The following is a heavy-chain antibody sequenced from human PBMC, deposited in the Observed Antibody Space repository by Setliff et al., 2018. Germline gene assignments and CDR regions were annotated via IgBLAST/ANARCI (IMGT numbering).Heavy chain of an antibody. CDR1: GYSFTSYW. CDR2: IYPGDSDT. V-gene: IGHV5-51*01. D-gene: IGHD3-22*01. CDR3: ARHEFTYYYDSSGYFRPRGAFDI. Sequence: GESLKLSCKGSGYSFTSYWIGWVRQMPGKGLEWMGIIYPGDSDTRYSPSFQGQVTISADKSISTAYLQWSSLKASDTAMYYCARHEFTYYYDSSGYFRPRGAFDIWGQGTMVTVSS. J-gene: IGHJ3*02.